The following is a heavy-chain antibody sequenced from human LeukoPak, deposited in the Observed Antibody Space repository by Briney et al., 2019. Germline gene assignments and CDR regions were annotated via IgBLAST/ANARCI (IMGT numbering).Heavy chain of an antibody. V-gene: IGHV3-23*01. Sequence: PGGSLRLSCVASGFDFNYYDMTSVRQAPGKGLGLVSAVSNNSDSTYNYESVKGRFAISRDNTNNTMFLQMNSLRASDTAVYYCAKSPPYDLSGHFLPAFGSWGQGTLVAASS. CDR1: GFDFNYYD. CDR3: AKSPPYDLSGHFLPAFGS. CDR2: VSNNSDST. J-gene: IGHJ5*01. D-gene: IGHD3-22*01.